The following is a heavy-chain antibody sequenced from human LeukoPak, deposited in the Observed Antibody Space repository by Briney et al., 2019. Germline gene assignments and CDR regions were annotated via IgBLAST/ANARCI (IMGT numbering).Heavy chain of an antibody. Sequence: GESLKISCKGSGYSFTNYYIAWVRQMPGKGLEWMGIIYPGDSDTRYSPSFQGQVTISADKSIFTASLQWSRLKASDTAMYYCARLINSPEWYFDLWGRGTLVTVSS. V-gene: IGHV5-51*01. CDR3: ARLINSPEWYFDL. J-gene: IGHJ2*01. CDR1: GYSFTNYY. D-gene: IGHD3-10*01. CDR2: IYPGDSDT.